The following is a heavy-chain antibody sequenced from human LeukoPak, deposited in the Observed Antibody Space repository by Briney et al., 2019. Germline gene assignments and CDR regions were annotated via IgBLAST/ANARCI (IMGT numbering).Heavy chain of an antibody. CDR1: GYSFTNYW. V-gene: IGHV5-51*01. Sequence: GESLKISCQGSGYSFTNYWIVWVRQMPGQGLEYMGIIHPGDSNTKYSPSFEGQVIISVDKSISTAYLQWSSLKASDSAIYYCARRRGDTVAGPDYWGQGTLVTVST. J-gene: IGHJ4*02. CDR3: ARRRGDTVAGPDY. D-gene: IGHD6-19*01. CDR2: IHPGDSNT.